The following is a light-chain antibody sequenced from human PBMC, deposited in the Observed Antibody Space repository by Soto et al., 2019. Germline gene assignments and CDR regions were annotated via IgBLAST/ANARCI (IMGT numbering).Light chain of an antibody. CDR3: QQYGSSPPMYT. Sequence: EIVLTQSPGTLSLSPGERATLSCRASQSVSGSYLAWYQQKPGQAPRVLIYGASSRATGIPDRFSGSGSGTDFTLTISRLEPEDSAVYYCQQYGSSPPMYTFGQGTKLEIK. CDR1: QSVSGSY. J-gene: IGKJ2*01. V-gene: IGKV3-20*01. CDR2: GAS.